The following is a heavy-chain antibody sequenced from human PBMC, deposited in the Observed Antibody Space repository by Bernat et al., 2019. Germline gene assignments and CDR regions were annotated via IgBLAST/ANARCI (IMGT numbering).Heavy chain of an antibody. V-gene: IGHV3-30*18. CDR1: GFTFSSYG. Sequence: QVQLVESGGGVVQPGRSLRLSCAASGFTFSSYGMHWVRQAPGKGLEWVAVISYDGSNKYYADSVKGRFTISRDNSKNTLYLQMNSLRAEDTAVYYCAKDTGSGFDPWGQGTLVTVSS. CDR3: AKDTGSGFDP. D-gene: IGHD1-1*01. J-gene: IGHJ5*02. CDR2: ISYDGSNK.